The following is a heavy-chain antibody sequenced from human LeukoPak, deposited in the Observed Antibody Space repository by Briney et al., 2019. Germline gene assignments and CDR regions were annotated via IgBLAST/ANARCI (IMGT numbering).Heavy chain of an antibody. D-gene: IGHD3-9*01. CDR3: SRLHDDILTGYDY. Sequence: GGSLRLYCAASGFTFSGSAIHWVRQASGKGLEWGGRIRSKAKSYATAHGASVRGRFTISRDDSKNTAYLQMDSLKTEDTAVYYCSRLHDDILTGYDYWGQGTLVTVSS. CDR1: GFTFSGSA. V-gene: IGHV3-73*01. J-gene: IGHJ4*02. CDR2: IRSKAKSYAT.